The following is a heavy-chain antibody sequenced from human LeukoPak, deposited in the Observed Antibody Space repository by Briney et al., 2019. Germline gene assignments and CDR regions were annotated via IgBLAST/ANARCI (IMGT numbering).Heavy chain of an antibody. Sequence: RASVKVSCKASGYTFTSYYMHWVRQAPGQGLEWMGIINPSGGSTTYAQKFQGRVTMTGDMSTSTVYMQLSSLRSEDTAVYYCARDFYGNGNFDYWGQGTLVTVSS. D-gene: IGHD4-11*01. CDR3: ARDFYGNGNFDY. CDR1: GYTFTSYY. J-gene: IGHJ4*02. CDR2: INPSGGST. V-gene: IGHV1-46*01.